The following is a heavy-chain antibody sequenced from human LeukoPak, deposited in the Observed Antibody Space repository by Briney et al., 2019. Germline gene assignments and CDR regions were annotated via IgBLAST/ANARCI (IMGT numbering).Heavy chain of an antibody. CDR3: ARGDF. CDR1: GFTFINYG. CDR2: TSYDGSNK. J-gene: IGHJ4*02. Sequence: GSLRLSCAASGFTFINYGMHWVRQAPGKGLEWVAVTSYDGSNKHYADSVKGRFTISRDNSKNTLYLQMNSLRPEDTAVYYCARGDFWGQGSLVTVSS. V-gene: IGHV3-30*03.